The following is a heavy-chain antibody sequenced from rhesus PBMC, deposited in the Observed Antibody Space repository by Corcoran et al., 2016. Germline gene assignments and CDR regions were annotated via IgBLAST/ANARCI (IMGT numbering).Heavy chain of an antibody. CDR1: GGSFSSYW. Sequence: QVQLQESGPGLVKPSETLSLTCAVSGGSFSSYWWGWIRQPPGKGLEWIGRIYGSGGRGEHKPTLRSRATISRDQYKNQYSLEVSSVTAGGTAVYCCAGGGSSGWSGGYFDYWGQGVLVTVSS. J-gene: IGHJ4*01. V-gene: IGHV4-160*01. D-gene: IGHD6S26*01. CDR2: IYGSGGRG. CDR3: AGGGSSGWSGGYFDY.